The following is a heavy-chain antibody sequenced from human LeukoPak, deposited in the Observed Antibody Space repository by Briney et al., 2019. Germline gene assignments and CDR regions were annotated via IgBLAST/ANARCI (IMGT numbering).Heavy chain of an antibody. J-gene: IGHJ4*02. CDR1: GFTLCSYI. V-gene: IGHV3-21*01. CDR3: ARGDSGDWAL. D-gene: IGHD2-21*02. CDR2: ISSSRSYI. Sequence: GCLRLSCVAPGFTLCSYIMYCVRQTPGKRLGWVSSISSSRSYIYYADSVKGRFTISRDNAKNSLHLQMNSLRAEDTAVYYCARGDSGDWALGGQGTLVTVSS.